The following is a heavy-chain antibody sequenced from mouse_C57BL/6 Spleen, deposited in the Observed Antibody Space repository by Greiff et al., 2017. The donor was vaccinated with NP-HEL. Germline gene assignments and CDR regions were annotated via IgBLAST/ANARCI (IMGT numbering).Heavy chain of an antibody. CDR2: ISSGSSTI. CDR1: GFTFSDYG. Sequence: EVMLVESGGGLVKPGGSLKLSCAASGFTFSDYGMHWVRQAPEKGLEWVAYISSGSSTIYYADTVKGRFTISRDNAKNTLFLHMSSLRSEDTAMYYCARGPGTYFDVWGTGTTVTVSS. CDR3: ARGPGTYFDV. D-gene: IGHD3-3*01. V-gene: IGHV5-17*01. J-gene: IGHJ1*03.